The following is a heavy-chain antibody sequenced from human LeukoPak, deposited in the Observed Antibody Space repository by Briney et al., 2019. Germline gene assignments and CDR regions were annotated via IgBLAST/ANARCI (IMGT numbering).Heavy chain of an antibody. J-gene: IGHJ4*02. CDR3: ARVVGAVIDY. V-gene: IGHV3-48*02. Sequence: GGSLRLSCAASGFSFSSYGMHWVRQAPGKGLEWVSYISSSSSTIYYADSVKGRFTISRDNAKNSLYLQMNSLRDEDTAVYYCARVVGAVIDYWGQGTLVTVSS. CDR2: ISSSSSTI. D-gene: IGHD1-26*01. CDR1: GFSFSSYG.